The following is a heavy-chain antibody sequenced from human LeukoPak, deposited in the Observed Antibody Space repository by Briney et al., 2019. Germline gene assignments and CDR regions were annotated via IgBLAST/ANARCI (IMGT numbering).Heavy chain of an antibody. D-gene: IGHD6-25*01. CDR3: ARDAASPDY. Sequence: GGSLRLSCAASGFTFDDYGMSWVRQAPGKGLEWVSYISSSSSTIYYADSVKGRFTISRDNAKNSLYLQMNSLRAEDTAVYYCARDAASPDYWGQGTLVTVSS. V-gene: IGHV3-48*01. J-gene: IGHJ4*02. CDR2: ISSSSSTI. CDR1: GFTFDDYG.